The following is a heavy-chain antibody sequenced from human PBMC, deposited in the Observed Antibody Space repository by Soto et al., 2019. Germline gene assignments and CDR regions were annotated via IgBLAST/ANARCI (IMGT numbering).Heavy chain of an antibody. CDR3: ARGWEATFGVVPFPRNYGMDV. Sequence: SETLSLTCAVYGGSFSGYYWSWIRQPPGKGLEWIGEINHSGSTNHNPSLKSRVTISVDTSKNQFSLKLSSVTAADTAVYYCARGWEATFGVVPFPRNYGMDVWGQGTTVAVSS. D-gene: IGHD3-3*01. J-gene: IGHJ6*02. V-gene: IGHV4-34*01. CDR1: GGSFSGYY. CDR2: INHSGST.